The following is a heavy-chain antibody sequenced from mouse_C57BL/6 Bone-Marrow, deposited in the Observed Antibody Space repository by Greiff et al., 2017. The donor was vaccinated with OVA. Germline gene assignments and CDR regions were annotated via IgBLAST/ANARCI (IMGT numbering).Heavy chain of an antibody. J-gene: IGHJ4*01. Sequence: EVHLVESGGGLVKPGGSLKLSCAASGFTFSSYAMSWVRQTPEKRLEWVATISDGGSYTYYPNNVKGRFTISRDNAKNNLYLQMSHLKSEDTAMYYCASYYGYYGDYWGQGTSVTVSS. CDR1: GFTFSSYA. D-gene: IGHD2-1*01. CDR2: ISDGGSYT. CDR3: ASYYGYYGDY. V-gene: IGHV5-4*01.